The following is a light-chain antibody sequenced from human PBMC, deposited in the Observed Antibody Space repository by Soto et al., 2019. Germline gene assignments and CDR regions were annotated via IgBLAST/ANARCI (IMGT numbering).Light chain of an antibody. Sequence: TVMTQSPAALSVSPGDRVSLSCRASQSVGDNLAWYQVRPGQSPRLLIYDASTRATGVPVRFTGSGSGTEFTLTIASLQSDDIAIYYCQQYDDWPPLTFGGGTKV. V-gene: IGKV3-15*01. J-gene: IGKJ4*01. CDR1: QSVGDN. CDR2: DAS. CDR3: QQYDDWPPLT.